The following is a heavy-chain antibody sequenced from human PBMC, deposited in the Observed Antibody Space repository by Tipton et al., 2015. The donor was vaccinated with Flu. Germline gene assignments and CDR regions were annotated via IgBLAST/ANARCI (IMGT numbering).Heavy chain of an antibody. CDR3: ARESPELELGGLDI. J-gene: IGHJ3*02. CDR1: GGSISSYY. CDR2: IYYSGST. D-gene: IGHD1-7*01. Sequence: LRLSCTVSGGSISSYYWSWIRQPPGKGLGWIGYIYYSGSTNYNPSLKSRVTISVDTSKNQFSLKLSSATAADTAVYYCARESPELELGGLDIWGQGTMVTVSS. V-gene: IGHV4-59*01.